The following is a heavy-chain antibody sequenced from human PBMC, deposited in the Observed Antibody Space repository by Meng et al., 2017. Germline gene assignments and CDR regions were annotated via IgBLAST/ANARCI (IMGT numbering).Heavy chain of an antibody. V-gene: IGHV3-74*01. CDR3: ARDLRRITIFGVVTPYYYYSMDV. J-gene: IGHJ6*02. CDR2: INSDGSST. CDR1: GFTFSSYW. Sequence: GGSLRLSCAASGFTFSSYWMHWVRQAPGKGLVWVSRINSDGSSTSYADSVKGRFTISRDNAKNTLYLQMNSLRAEDTAVYYCARDLRRITIFGVVTPYYYYSMDVWGQGTTVTVSS. D-gene: IGHD3-3*01.